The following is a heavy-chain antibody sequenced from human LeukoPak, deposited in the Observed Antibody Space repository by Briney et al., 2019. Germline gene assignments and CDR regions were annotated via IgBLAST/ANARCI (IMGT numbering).Heavy chain of an antibody. J-gene: IGHJ4*02. V-gene: IGHV1-69*01. Sequence: ASVKVSCKASGGTFSSYAITWVRQAPGQGLGWMGGIIPIFGTANYAQKFKGRVTITADESTSTAYMDLRSLRPDDTAVYYCARDPAAAGNVDYWGQGTLVTVSP. CDR3: ARDPAAAGNVDY. CDR1: GGTFSSYA. D-gene: IGHD6-13*01. CDR2: IIPIFGTA.